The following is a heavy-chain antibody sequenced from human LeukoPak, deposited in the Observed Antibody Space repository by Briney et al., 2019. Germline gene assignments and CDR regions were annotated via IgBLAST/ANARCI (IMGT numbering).Heavy chain of an antibody. CDR2: INHSGST. CDR1: GGSFSGYY. CDR3: ARESLSGYSSSWHDAFDI. D-gene: IGHD6-13*01. V-gene: IGHV4-34*01. Sequence: PSETLSLTCAVYGGSFSGYYWSWIRQPPGKGLEWIGEINHSGSTNYNPSLKSRVTISVDTSKNQFSLKLSSVTAADTAVYYCARESLSGYSSSWHDAFDIWGRGTMVTVSS. J-gene: IGHJ3*02.